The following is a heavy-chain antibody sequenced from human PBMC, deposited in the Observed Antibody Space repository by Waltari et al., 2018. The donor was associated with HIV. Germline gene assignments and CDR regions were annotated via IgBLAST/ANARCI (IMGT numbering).Heavy chain of an antibody. D-gene: IGHD3-3*01. J-gene: IGHJ4*02. V-gene: IGHV4-4*02. CDR2: FYHRGHK. CDR1: GGSISSENW. CDR3: ARGSLRSGSGYEY. Sequence: QVQLQESGPGLVAPSGTLSLTCTVSGGSISSENWWSWIRQTPEKGLEWIAEFYHRGHKNDNPSVRGRITISGDTSENKFFLQLTSVTAADTAVYYCARGSLRSGSGYEYWGQGVPVTVSS.